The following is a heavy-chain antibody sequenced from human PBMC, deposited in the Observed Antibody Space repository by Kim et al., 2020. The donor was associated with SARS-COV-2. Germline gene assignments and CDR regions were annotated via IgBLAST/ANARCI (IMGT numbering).Heavy chain of an antibody. CDR3: TRHGGGCSGGSCQTYFDY. CDR2: IRSKANSYAT. D-gene: IGHD2-15*01. V-gene: IGHV3-73*01. Sequence: GGSLRLSCAASGFTFSGSAMHWVRQASGKGLEWVGRIRSKANSYATAYAASVKGRFTISRDDSKNTAYLQMNSLKTEDTAVYYCTRHGGGCSGGSCQTYFDYWGQGTLVTVSS. J-gene: IGHJ4*02. CDR1: GFTFSGSA.